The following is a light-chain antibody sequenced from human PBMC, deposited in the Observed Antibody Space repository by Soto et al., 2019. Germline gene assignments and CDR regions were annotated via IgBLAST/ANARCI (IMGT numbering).Light chain of an antibody. CDR3: SSYASTNSLV. Sequence: QSALAQPASLSGSPGQSITISCTGSSSDIGYYNFVSWYQQHPGKAPKLLIFGVTNRPSGISDRFSGSKSGATASLTISGLQAEDEADYYCSSYASTNSLVFGTGTKLTVL. J-gene: IGLJ1*01. CDR1: SSDIGYYNF. V-gene: IGLV2-14*03. CDR2: GVT.